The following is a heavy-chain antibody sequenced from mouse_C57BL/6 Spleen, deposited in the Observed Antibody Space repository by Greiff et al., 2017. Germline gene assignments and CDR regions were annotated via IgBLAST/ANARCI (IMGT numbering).Heavy chain of an antibody. Sequence: VKVVESGAELARPGASVKLSCKASGYTFTSYGISWVKQRTGQGLEWIGEIYPRSGNTYYNEKFKGKATLTADKSSSTAYMELRSLTSEDSAVYFCARSGVATDYFDYWGQGTTLTVSS. V-gene: IGHV1-81*01. J-gene: IGHJ2*01. D-gene: IGHD1-1*01. CDR1: GYTFTSYG. CDR3: ARSGVATDYFDY. CDR2: IYPRSGNT.